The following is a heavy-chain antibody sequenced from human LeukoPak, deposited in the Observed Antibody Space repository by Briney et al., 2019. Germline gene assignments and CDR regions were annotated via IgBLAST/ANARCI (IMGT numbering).Heavy chain of an antibody. Sequence: SETLSLTCTASGGSISSSSYYWGWIRQPPGKGLEWIGSIYYSGSTYYNPSLKSRVTISVDKSKNQFSLKLSSVTAADTAVYYCAREKGPLIDYWGQGTLVTVSS. J-gene: IGHJ4*02. CDR2: IYYSGST. CDR1: GGSISSSSYY. V-gene: IGHV4-39*07. CDR3: AREKGPLIDY.